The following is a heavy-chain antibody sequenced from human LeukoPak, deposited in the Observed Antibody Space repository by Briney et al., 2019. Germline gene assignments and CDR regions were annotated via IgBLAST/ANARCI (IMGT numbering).Heavy chain of an antibody. CDR2: ISGSGDST. Sequence: GGSLRLSCAASGFTFSNYAMSWVRQAPGKGLEWVSGISGSGDSTYYGDSVQGRFTISRDNSKNTLYLQMNTLRAEDTAVHFCAKEKQRNFDYWGQGTLVTVSS. V-gene: IGHV3-23*01. CDR3: AKEKQRNFDY. J-gene: IGHJ4*02. CDR1: GFTFSNYA.